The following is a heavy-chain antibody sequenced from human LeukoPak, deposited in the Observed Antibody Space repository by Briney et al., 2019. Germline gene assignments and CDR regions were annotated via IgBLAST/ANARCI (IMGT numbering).Heavy chain of an antibody. Sequence: GGSLRLSCAASGFTFSSYAMHWVRQAPGKGLEWVAVISYDGSNKYYADSVKGRFTISRDNSKNTLYLQMNGLRAEDTAVYYCARPYGYYYDSSGYFDYWGQGTLVTVSS. J-gene: IGHJ4*02. CDR2: ISYDGSNK. CDR1: GFTFSSYA. D-gene: IGHD3-22*01. V-gene: IGHV3-30-3*01. CDR3: ARPYGYYYDSSGYFDY.